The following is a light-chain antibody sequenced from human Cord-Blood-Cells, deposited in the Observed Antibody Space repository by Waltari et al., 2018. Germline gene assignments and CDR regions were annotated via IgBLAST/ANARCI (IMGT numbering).Light chain of an antibody. Sequence: DIQMTQSPSSLSASVGARVTITCRASQSISSYLNWNQQKPGKAPKRLIYAASSLQSGVPSRFSGSGSGTDFTLTISSLQPEDFATYYCQQSYSTTWTFGQGTKVEIK. CDR1: QSISSY. CDR2: AAS. J-gene: IGKJ1*01. V-gene: IGKV1-39*01. CDR3: QQSYSTTWT.